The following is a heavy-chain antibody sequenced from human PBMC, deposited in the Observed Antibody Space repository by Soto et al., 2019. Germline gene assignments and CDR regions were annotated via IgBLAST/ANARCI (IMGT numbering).Heavy chain of an antibody. D-gene: IGHD5-18*01. V-gene: IGHV4-59*01. J-gene: IGHJ3*02. CDR2: IYYSGRT. CDR3: ARRYGKNAFDI. Sequence: SETLSLTCTVSGGSISSYYWSWIRQPPGKGLEWIGYIYYSGRTNYNPSLKSRVTISVDTSKNQFSPKLSSVTAADTAVYYCARRYGKNAFDIWGQGTMVTVSS. CDR1: GGSISSYY.